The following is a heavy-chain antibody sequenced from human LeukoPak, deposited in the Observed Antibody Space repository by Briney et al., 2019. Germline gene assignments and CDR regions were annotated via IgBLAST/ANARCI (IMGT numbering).Heavy chain of an antibody. CDR1: GYRFTTYW. D-gene: IGHD1-7*01. Sequence: GESLKISCKGSGYRFTTYWIGWVRQLPGKGLEWMGIIYPGDSDARYSPSFQGQVTISADKSISTAYLQWSSLKASDTAMYFCATPTLGTIGEYLFDYWGQGTLATVSS. J-gene: IGHJ4*02. V-gene: IGHV5-51*01. CDR2: IYPGDSDA. CDR3: ATPTLGTIGEYLFDY.